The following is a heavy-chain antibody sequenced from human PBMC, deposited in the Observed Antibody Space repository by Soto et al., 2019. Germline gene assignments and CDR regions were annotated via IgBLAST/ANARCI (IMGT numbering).Heavy chain of an antibody. V-gene: IGHV3-7*01. Sequence: GGSLRLSCRTSGFRFSSYGMHWVRQAPGKGLEWVANINQDGSQKYYVDSVKGRFTISRDNSKNTLYLQMNSLRAEDTAVYYCARDFVLSPSPMYYYYYYGMDVWGQGTTVTVS. D-gene: IGHD2-2*01. CDR1: GFRFSSYG. CDR3: ARDFVLSPSPMYYYYYYGMDV. J-gene: IGHJ6*02. CDR2: INQDGSQK.